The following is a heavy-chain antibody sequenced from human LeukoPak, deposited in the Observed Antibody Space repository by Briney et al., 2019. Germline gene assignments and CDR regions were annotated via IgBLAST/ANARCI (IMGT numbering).Heavy chain of an antibody. CDR2: IYHTGST. CDR3: ARGDGSGSGRWFDP. V-gene: IGHV4-30-2*01. D-gene: IGHD3-10*01. Sequence: PSETLSLTCTVSGASISSGTYSWSWIRQPPGEGLEWIGYIYHTGSTYYNPSLKGRVTISVDRSKNQFSRNLNFVTAADTALYYCARGDGSGSGRWFDPWGQGTLITVSS. J-gene: IGHJ5*02. CDR1: GASISSGTYS.